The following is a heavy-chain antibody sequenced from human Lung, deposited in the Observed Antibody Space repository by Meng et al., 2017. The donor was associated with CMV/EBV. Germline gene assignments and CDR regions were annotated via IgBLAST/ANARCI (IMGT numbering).Heavy chain of an antibody. D-gene: IGHD3-3*01. J-gene: IGHJ4*02. CDR2: INLNSGGT. CDR3: AGDKGWSGYDV. V-gene: IGHV1-2*02. Sequence: QVQLVQSGAEVKKPGASLKLSCKASGYTFTDYYIHWVRQAPGQGLEWMGWINLNSGGTHDSQNFQGRVTMTTNTSNSTAYMELSRLTSDDTAVYYCAGDKGWSGYDVWGQGTLVTVAS. CDR1: GYTFTDYY.